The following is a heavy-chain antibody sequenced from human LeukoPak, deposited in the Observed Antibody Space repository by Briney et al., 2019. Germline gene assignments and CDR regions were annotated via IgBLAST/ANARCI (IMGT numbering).Heavy chain of an antibody. CDR3: ARVLLSSSIN. D-gene: IGHD6-13*01. Sequence: GGSLRLSCAASGFTVSSNYMSWVRQAPGKGLEWVSVIYSGGSTYYADSVKGRLTISRDDSKNTLYLQMNSLRAEDTAVYYCARVLLSSSINWGQGTLVTVSS. J-gene: IGHJ4*02. CDR2: IYSGGST. V-gene: IGHV3-66*01. CDR1: GFTVSSNY.